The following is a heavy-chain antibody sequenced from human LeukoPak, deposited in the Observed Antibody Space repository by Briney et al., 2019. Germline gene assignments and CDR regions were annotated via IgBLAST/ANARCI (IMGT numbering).Heavy chain of an antibody. CDR1: GGSISSSSYY. J-gene: IGHJ6*03. D-gene: IGHD6-6*01. CDR2: IYYSGST. CDR3: ARALYSSSFYYYYYMDV. Sequence: SETLSLTCTVSGGSISSSSYYWGWIRQPPGKGLEWIGSIYYSGSTYYNPSLKSRVTISVDTSKNQFSLKLSSVTAADTAVYYCARALYSSSFYYYYYMDVWGKGPTVTVSS. V-gene: IGHV4-39*01.